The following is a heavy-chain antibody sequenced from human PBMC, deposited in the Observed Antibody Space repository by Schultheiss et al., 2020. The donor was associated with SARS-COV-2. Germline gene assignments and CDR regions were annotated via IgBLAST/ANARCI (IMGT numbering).Heavy chain of an antibody. D-gene: IGHD3-3*01. V-gene: IGHV4-34*01. CDR3: ARPGYDFWSGVKTTDAFDI. J-gene: IGHJ3*02. CDR1: GGSFSGYY. Sequence: SETLSLTCAVYGGSFSGYYWSWIRQPPGKGLEWIGEINHSGSTNYNPSLKSRVTISVDTSKNQFSLKLSSVTAADTAVYYCARPGYDFWSGVKTTDAFDIWGQGTTVTVSS. CDR2: INHSGST.